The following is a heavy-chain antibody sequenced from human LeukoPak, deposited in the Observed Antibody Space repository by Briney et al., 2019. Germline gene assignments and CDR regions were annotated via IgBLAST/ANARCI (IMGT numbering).Heavy chain of an antibody. CDR2: ISAYNGNT. CDR1: GYTFTSYG. V-gene: IGHV1-18*01. D-gene: IGHD3-22*01. Sequence: ASVKVSCKASGYTFTSYGISWVRQAPGQGLEWMGWISAYNGNTNYAQKLQGRVTMTTDTSTSTAYMELRSLRSDDTAVYYCAWTNHVYPDSSGYWGFFDPWGQGTLVTVSS. CDR3: AWTNHVYPDSSGYWGFFDP. J-gene: IGHJ5*02.